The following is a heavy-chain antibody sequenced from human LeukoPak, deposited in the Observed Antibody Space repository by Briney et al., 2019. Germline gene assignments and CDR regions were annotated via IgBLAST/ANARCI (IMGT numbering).Heavy chain of an antibody. J-gene: IGHJ5*02. CDR3: AGGYYDT. Sequence: SETLSLTCAVYGGSFSGYYWSWIRQPPGKGLEWIGEINHSGSTNYNPSLKSRATISVATSKNQFSLKLSSVTAADTAVFYCAGGYYDTWGQGTLVTVSS. CDR1: GGSFSGYY. CDR2: INHSGST. V-gene: IGHV4-34*01. D-gene: IGHD3-22*01.